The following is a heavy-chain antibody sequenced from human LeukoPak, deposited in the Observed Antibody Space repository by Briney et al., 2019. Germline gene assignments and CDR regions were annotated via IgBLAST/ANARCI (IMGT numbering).Heavy chain of an antibody. J-gene: IGHJ4*02. CDR2: IYYSGST. V-gene: IGHV4-61*01. CDR3: ARVGAGTFDY. CDR1: GGSVSSGSYY. D-gene: IGHD4/OR15-4a*01. Sequence: SETLPLTCTVSGGSVSSGSYYWSWIRQPPGKGLEWIGYIYYSGSTNYNPSLKSRVTISVDTSKNQFSLKLSSVTAADTAVYYCARVGAGTFDYWGQGTLVTVSS.